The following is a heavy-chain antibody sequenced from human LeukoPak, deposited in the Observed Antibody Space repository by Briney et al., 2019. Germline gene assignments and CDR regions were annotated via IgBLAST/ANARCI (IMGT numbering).Heavy chain of an antibody. CDR1: GFTFSSYS. CDR3: ARASVMITFGGVIVSPYFDY. J-gene: IGHJ4*02. CDR2: ISSSSSTI. D-gene: IGHD3-16*02. Sequence: GGSLRLSCAASGFTFSSYSMNWVRQAPGKGLEWVSYISSSSSTIYYADSVKGRFTISRDNAKNSLYLQMNSLRAEDTAVYYCARASVMITFGGVIVSPYFDYWGQRTLVTVSS. V-gene: IGHV3-48*01.